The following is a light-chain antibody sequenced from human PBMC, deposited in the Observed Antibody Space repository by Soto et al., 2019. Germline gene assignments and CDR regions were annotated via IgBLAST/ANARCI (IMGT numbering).Light chain of an antibody. CDR3: QQLNDYPLT. V-gene: IGKV1-9*01. J-gene: IGKJ4*01. CDR2: AAS. CDR1: QGISTY. Sequence: DIQLTQSPSFLSASVGDRVTITCRASQGISTYLAWYQQKPGKAPNLLIYAASTLHRGVPSRFSGGGSGAEFSLTISNLQPEDFGAYFCQQLNDYPLTFGGGTKVEV.